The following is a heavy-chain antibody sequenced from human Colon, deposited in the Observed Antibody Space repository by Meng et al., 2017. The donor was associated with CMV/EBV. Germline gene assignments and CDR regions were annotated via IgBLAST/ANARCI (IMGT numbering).Heavy chain of an antibody. CDR2: IYYSGST. Sequence: QPQLQGSGPGLVKPSETLSLSCTVSGGSISSSSYYWGWIRQPPGKGLEWIGSIYYSGSTYYNPSLKSRVTISVDTSKNQFSLKLSSVTAADTAVYYCARAAAAGEYYFDYWGQGTLVTVSS. CDR1: GGSISSSSYY. CDR3: ARAAAAGEYYFDY. J-gene: IGHJ4*02. D-gene: IGHD6-13*01. V-gene: IGHV4-39*07.